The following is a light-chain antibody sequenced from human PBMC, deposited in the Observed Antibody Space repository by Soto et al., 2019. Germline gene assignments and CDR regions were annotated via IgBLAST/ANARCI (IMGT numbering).Light chain of an antibody. CDR2: TVS. J-gene: IGKJ4*01. Sequence: IHMTQSPSSVSASVGDRVTITCRASQGISSWLAWYQQKPGKAPKLLSYTVSSLQSGVTSRFSGSGSGTDFTRTISSLQPEEFATYYCQHANSFPLSFGGGTKVEIK. CDR1: QGISSW. V-gene: IGKV1-12*01. CDR3: QHANSFPLS.